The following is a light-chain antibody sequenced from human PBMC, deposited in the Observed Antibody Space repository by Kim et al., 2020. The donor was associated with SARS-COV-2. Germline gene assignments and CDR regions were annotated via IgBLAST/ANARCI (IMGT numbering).Light chain of an antibody. V-gene: IGKV3-20*01. CDR3: QQYGSSST. J-gene: IGKJ5*01. CDR1: QSVSSSY. Sequence: LSPGERATLSCRASQSVSSSYLAWYQQKPGQAPRPLIYGASSRATGIPDRFSGSGSGTDFTLTISRLEPEDFAVYYCQQYGSSSTFGQGTRLEIK. CDR2: GAS.